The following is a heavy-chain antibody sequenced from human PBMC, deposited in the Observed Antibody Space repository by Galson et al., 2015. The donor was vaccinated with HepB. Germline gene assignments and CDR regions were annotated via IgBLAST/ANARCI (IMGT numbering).Heavy chain of an antibody. J-gene: IGHJ3*02. CDR2: ISSSSSTI. CDR1: GFTFSSYS. D-gene: IGHD4-17*01. V-gene: IGHV3-48*01. Sequence: SLRLSCAASGFTFSSYSMNWVRQAPGKGLEWVSYISSSSSTIYYADSVKGRFTISRDNAKNSLYLQMNSLRAEDTAVYYCARDPVAGTTVTTVGWHAFDIWGQGTMVTVSS. CDR3: ARDPVAGTTVTTVGWHAFDI.